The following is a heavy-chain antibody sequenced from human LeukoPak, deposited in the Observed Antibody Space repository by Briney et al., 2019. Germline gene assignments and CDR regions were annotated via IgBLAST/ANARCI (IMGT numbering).Heavy chain of an antibody. CDR2: IYYSGSA. D-gene: IGHD1-26*01. J-gene: IGHJ6*03. CDR1: GGSISSSTYY. V-gene: IGHV4-39*01. CDR3: ARVRGAGLQYYYVDV. Sequence: SETLSLTCTVSGGSISSSTYYWGWIRQPPGKGLEWIGSIYYSGSAYYNPSLKSRVTISVDTSKNQFSLKLSSVTAADTAVYYCARVRGAGLQYYYVDVWGKGTTVTVSS.